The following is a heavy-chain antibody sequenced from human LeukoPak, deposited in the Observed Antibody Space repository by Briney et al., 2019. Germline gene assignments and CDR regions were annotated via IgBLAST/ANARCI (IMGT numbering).Heavy chain of an antibody. Sequence: GXSLRLSCAASGSTFDDYAMDWVRQAAGKGLEWVSGISWNSGSIVYADSGKGRFTISRENGKNSVYMQMNSLRAQDMALYYCAKDIPAYSSGWLDYWGQGTLVTVSS. CDR3: AKDIPAYSSGWLDY. CDR2: ISWNSGSI. J-gene: IGHJ4*02. D-gene: IGHD6-19*01. CDR1: GSTFDDYA. V-gene: IGHV3-9*03.